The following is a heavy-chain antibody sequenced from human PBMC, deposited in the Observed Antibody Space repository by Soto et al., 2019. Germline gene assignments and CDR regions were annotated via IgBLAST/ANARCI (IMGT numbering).Heavy chain of an antibody. D-gene: IGHD2-15*01. CDR2: IHNSGST. V-gene: IGHV4-59*08. J-gene: IGHJ5*02. CDR1: GDPMTSDY. CDR3: ARIGFCSGDRCRPDR. Sequence: QMQLQESGPGLVKPSETLSLTCTVPGDPMTSDYWSWIRQSPGKGLEWMGYIHNSGSTYYNPSLGSRVTISLDTAKKQYPPKLTSVTAADTAVYYCARIGFCSGDRCRPDRWGQGTLVTVSS.